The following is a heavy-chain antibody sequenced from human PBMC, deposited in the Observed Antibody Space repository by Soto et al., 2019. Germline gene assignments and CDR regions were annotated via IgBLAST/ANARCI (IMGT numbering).Heavy chain of an antibody. Sequence: QVQLVQSGAEVRKPGSSVKVSCKASGGTFSRHAISWVRQAPGQGLEWMGGIIPIFGTANHAQKFQGRVTIIADESTSTVYMELSSRRSEDTAMYYCARPYSSAEGLGYWGQGTLVTVSS. CDR1: GGTFSRHA. CDR2: IIPIFGTA. CDR3: ARPYSSAEGLGY. D-gene: IGHD6-19*01. J-gene: IGHJ4*02. V-gene: IGHV1-69*01.